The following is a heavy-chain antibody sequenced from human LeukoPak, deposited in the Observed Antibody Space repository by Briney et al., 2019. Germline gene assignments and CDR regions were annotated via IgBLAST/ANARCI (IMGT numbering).Heavy chain of an antibody. CDR1: GFTFSSYE. J-gene: IGHJ6*04. CDR3: AELGITMIGGV. V-gene: IGHV3-48*03. Sequence: GGSLRLSCAASGFTFSSYEMNWVRQAPGKGLQWVSYISGSGSTIYYADSVKGRFTISRDNAKNSLYLQMNSLRAEDTAVYYCAELGITMIGGVWGKGTTVTISS. D-gene: IGHD3-10*02. CDR2: ISGSGSTI.